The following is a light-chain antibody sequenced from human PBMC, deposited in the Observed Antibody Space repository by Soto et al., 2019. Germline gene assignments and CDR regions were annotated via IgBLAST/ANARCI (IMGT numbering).Light chain of an antibody. V-gene: IGLV2-14*01. CDR3: TSYTSSSSYVV. J-gene: IGLJ2*01. Sequence: QSALTQPASVSGSPGQSITISCTGTSSDVGGYNYVSWYQQHPGKAPKLMIYEVSNRPSGVSNRFSASKSGNTASLTISGLQAEDEADYYCTSYTSSSSYVVFGGGTQLTV. CDR1: SSDVGGYNY. CDR2: EVS.